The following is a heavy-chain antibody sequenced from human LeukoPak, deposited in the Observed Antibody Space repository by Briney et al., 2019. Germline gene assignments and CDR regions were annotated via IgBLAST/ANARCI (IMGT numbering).Heavy chain of an antibody. V-gene: IGHV3-11*01. CDR2: ISSSGSTI. CDR1: GSTLSPYY. Sequence: GGSLRPSCTAPGSTLSPYYMSWIRQAPGKGLEWVSYISSSGSTIYYSDSVKGRFTISRDNAKNSLYLQMNSLRAEDTAVYYCARSKGSYYYYYMDVWGKGTTVTISS. CDR3: ARSKGSYYYYYMDV. D-gene: IGHD4-11*01. J-gene: IGHJ6*03.